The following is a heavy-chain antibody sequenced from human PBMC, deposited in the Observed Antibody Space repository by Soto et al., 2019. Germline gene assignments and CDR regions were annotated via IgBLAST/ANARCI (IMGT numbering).Heavy chain of an antibody. D-gene: IGHD4-17*01. CDR3: ARMTGNDYGLYYFDY. CDR2: IDWDDDK. J-gene: IGHJ4*02. CDR1: GFSLSTSGMC. Sequence: SGPTLVNPTQTLTLTCTFSGFSLSTSGMCVSWIRQPPGKALEWLARIDWDDDKYYSTSLKTRLTISKDTSKNQVVLTMTNMDPVDTATYYCARMTGNDYGLYYFDYWGQGTLVTVSS. V-gene: IGHV2-70*11.